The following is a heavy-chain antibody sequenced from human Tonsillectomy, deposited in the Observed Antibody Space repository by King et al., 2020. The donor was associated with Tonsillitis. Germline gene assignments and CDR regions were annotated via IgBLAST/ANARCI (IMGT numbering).Heavy chain of an antibody. Sequence: QLVQSGAEVKKPGASVKVSCKASGYTFTSYGLSWVRQAPGQGLEWMGWISAYNGNTNYVQKLHGRVTMTTDTSTSTAYMELRSLRSDDTAVYSCARGVSYGAGSYYGYDAFDIWGQGTMVTVSS. J-gene: IGHJ3*02. CDR3: ARGVSYGAGSYYGYDAFDI. V-gene: IGHV1-18*04. D-gene: IGHD3-10*01. CDR1: GYTFTSYG. CDR2: ISAYNGNT.